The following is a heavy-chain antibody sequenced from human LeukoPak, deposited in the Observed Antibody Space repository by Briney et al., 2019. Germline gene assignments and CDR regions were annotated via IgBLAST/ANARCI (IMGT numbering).Heavy chain of an antibody. D-gene: IGHD5-12*01. CDR3: ARDTRGYGAFDI. Sequence: SETLSLTCTVSGYSISSGYYWGWIRQPPGKGLEWVALIYHSGTTYYNPSLKSRVTISVDTSKNQFSLKLSSVTAADTAVYYCARDTRGYGAFDIWGQGTMVTVSS. CDR1: GYSISSGYY. CDR2: IYHSGTT. V-gene: IGHV4-38-2*02. J-gene: IGHJ3*02.